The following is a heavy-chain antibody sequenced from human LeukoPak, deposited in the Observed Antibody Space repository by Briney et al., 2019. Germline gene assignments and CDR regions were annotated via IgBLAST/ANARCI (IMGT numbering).Heavy chain of an antibody. D-gene: IGHD6-19*01. CDR3: ARGILSSSGWYGYYYYMDV. V-gene: IGHV4-34*01. CDR2: INHSGST. J-gene: IGHJ6*03. Sequence: SETLSLTCTVSGGSISTYYWSWIRQPPGKGLEWIGEINHSGSTNYNPSLKSRVTISVDTSKNQFSLKLSSVTAADTAVYYCARGILSSSGWYGYYYYMDVWGKGTTVTVSS. CDR1: GGSISTYY.